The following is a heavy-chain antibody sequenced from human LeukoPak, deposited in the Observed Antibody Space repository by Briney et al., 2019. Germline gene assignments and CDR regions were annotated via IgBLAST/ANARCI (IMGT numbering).Heavy chain of an antibody. J-gene: IGHJ3*02. D-gene: IGHD6-19*01. Sequence: GGSLRLSCAASGFTFSSYAMHWVRQAPGKGLEWVAVISYDGSNKYYADSVKGRFTISRDNSKNTLYLQMNSLRAEDTAVYYCARIASNTYSSGWYTGAFDIWGQGTMVTVSS. CDR1: GFTFSSYA. CDR3: ARIASNTYSSGWYTGAFDI. CDR2: ISYDGSNK. V-gene: IGHV3-30-3*01.